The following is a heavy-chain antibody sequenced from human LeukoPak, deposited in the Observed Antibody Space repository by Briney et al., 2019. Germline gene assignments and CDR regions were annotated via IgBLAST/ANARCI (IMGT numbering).Heavy chain of an antibody. CDR2: IYTSGST. D-gene: IGHD5-18*01. CDR1: GGSISSSSYY. CDR3: ARVTRIQLWPDI. V-gene: IGHV4-39*07. J-gene: IGHJ3*02. Sequence: SETLSLTCTVSGGSISSSSYYWGWIRQPPGKGLEWIGSIYTSGSTNYNPSLKSRVTISVDTSKNQFSLKLSSVTAADTAVYYCARVTRIQLWPDIWGQGTMVTVSS.